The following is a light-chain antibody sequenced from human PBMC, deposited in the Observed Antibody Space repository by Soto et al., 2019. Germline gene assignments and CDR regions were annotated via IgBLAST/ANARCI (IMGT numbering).Light chain of an antibody. CDR1: SSNIGANYD. Sequence: QSVLAQPPSVSGAPGQRVTISCTGSSSNIGANYDVHWYQQRPGTAPKLLIFGNSNRPSGVPDRFSGSKSGNTASLTVSGLQAEDEADYYCTSYGGRDNLMFGGGTKLTVL. CDR3: TSYGGRDNLM. J-gene: IGLJ3*02. CDR2: GNS. V-gene: IGLV1-40*01.